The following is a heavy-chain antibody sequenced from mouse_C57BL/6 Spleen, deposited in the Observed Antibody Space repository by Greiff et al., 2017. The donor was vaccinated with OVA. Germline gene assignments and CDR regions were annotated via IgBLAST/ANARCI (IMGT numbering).Heavy chain of an antibody. Sequence: QVHVKQPGAELVKPGASVKLSCTASGYTFTSYWMHWVKQRPGRGLEWIGRIDPNSGGTKYTEKFKSKATLTVDKPSSTAYMQLSSLTSEDSAVYYCAISYGSSYGDCDVWGTGTTVTVSS. CDR1: GYTFTSYW. D-gene: IGHD1-1*01. CDR2: IDPNSGGT. CDR3: AISYGSSYGDCDV. V-gene: IGHV1-72*01. J-gene: IGHJ1*03.